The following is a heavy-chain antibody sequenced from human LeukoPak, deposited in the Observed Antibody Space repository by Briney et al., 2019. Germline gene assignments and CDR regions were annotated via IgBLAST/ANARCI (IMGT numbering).Heavy chain of an antibody. CDR3: GRDDISSWYGLFGFDP. D-gene: IGHD6-13*01. V-gene: IGHV4-4*07. CDR2: IYTSGST. CDR1: GGSISSYY. Sequence: PSETLSLTCTVSGGSISSYYWSWIRQPAGKGLEWIGRIYTSGSTNYNPSLKSRVTMSVDTSKNQFSLKLSSVTAADTAVYYCGRDDISSWYGLFGFDPWGQGTLVTVSS. J-gene: IGHJ5*02.